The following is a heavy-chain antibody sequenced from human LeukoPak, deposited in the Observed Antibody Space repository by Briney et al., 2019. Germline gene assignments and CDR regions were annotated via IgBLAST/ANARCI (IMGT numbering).Heavy chain of an antibody. Sequence: GGSLRLSCAASGFSFSSYEMNWVRQTPGKGLEWVSYISSSGRTIYYADSVKGRFTISRDNAKNSLYLQMNSLRAEDTAVYYCVRREGFFYYFDYWGQGTLVTVSS. V-gene: IGHV3-48*03. D-gene: IGHD1-26*01. CDR1: GFSFSSYE. CDR2: ISSSGRTI. CDR3: VRREGFFYYFDY. J-gene: IGHJ4*02.